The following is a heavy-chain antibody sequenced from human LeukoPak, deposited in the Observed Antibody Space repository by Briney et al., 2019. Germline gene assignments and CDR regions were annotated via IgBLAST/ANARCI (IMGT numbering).Heavy chain of an antibody. CDR3: ASSSVAGTVYYYCYGMDV. CDR1: GFTFSTYA. Sequence: GGSLRLSCAASGFTFSTYAMTWVRQAPGKGLEWVSVIYSGGSTYYADSVKGRFTISRDNSKNTLYLQMNSLRAEDTAVYYCASSSVAGTVYYYCYGMDVWGQGTTVTVSS. V-gene: IGHV3-66*01. CDR2: IYSGGST. J-gene: IGHJ6*02. D-gene: IGHD6-19*01.